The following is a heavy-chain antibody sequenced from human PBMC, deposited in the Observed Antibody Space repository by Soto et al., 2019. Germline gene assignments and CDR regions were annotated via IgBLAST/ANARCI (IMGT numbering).Heavy chain of an antibody. CDR1: GGSISSGDYY. V-gene: IGHV4-30-4*01. CDR2: IYYSGST. D-gene: IGHD1-26*01. J-gene: IGHJ6*02. Sequence: SETLSLTCTVSGGSISSGDYYWSWIRQPPGKGLEWIGYIYYSGSTYYNPSLKSRVTISVDTSKNQFSLNLSSVTAADTAVYFCARGRGSGIYYYGMDVWGHGTTVTVSS. CDR3: ARGRGSGIYYYGMDV.